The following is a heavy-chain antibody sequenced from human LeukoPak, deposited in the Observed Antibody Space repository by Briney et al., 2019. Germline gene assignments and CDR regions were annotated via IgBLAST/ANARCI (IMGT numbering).Heavy chain of an antibody. J-gene: IGHJ6*03. Sequence: PGGSLRLSCAASGFTFSSYAMSWVRQAPGKGLEWVSYISSSSSTIYYADSVKGRFTISRDNAKNSLYLQINSLRAEDTAVYYCARHPPYGGSPYYYYMDVWGKGTTVTVSS. CDR3: ARHPPYGGSPYYYYMDV. D-gene: IGHD2-15*01. V-gene: IGHV3-48*01. CDR2: ISSSSSTI. CDR1: GFTFSSYA.